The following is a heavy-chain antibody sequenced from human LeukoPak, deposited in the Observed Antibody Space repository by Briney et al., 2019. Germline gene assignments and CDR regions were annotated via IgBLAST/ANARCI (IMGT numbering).Heavy chain of an antibody. CDR2: INPNSGGT. Sequence: ASVKVSCKASGYTFAGYYMHWVRQAPGQGLEWMGRINPNSGGTNYAQKFQGRVTMTRDTSISTAYMELSRLRSDDTAVYYCASHYYDSSGRHDDWGQGTLVTVSS. D-gene: IGHD3-22*01. V-gene: IGHV1-2*06. CDR1: GYTFAGYY. CDR3: ASHYYDSSGRHDD. J-gene: IGHJ4*02.